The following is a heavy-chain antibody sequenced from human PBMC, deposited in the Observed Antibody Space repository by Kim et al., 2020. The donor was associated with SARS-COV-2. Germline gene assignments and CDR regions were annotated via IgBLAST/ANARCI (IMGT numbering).Heavy chain of an antibody. CDR3: ARERYGMEV. V-gene: IGHV4-39*02. J-gene: IGHJ6*02. CDR1: GDSITTSDYY. CDR2: IYYSGDT. Sequence: SETLSLTCTVSGDSITTSDYYWGWIRQPPGKGLEWIGSIYYSGDTYYNPSLNSRVTIFFETSKNRVSLKLSSVTGADTAMYYCARERYGMEVWGQGTTVTVSS.